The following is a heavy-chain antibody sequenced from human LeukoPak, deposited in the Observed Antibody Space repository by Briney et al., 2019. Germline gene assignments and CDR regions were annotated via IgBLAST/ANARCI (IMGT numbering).Heavy chain of an antibody. CDR1: GGSFSGYY. CDR2: INHSGST. CDR3: ARGALNSSSWRRFYYYYGMDV. D-gene: IGHD6-13*01. V-gene: IGHV4-34*01. J-gene: IGHJ6*02. Sequence: SETLSLTCAVYGGSFSGYYWSWIRQPPGKGLEWIGEINHSGSTNYNPSLKSRVTISVDTSKNQFSLKLSSVTAADTAVYYCARGALNSSSWRRFYYYYGMDVWGQGTTVTVSS.